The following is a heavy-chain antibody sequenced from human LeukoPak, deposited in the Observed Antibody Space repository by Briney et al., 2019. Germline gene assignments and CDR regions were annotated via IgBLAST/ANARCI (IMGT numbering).Heavy chain of an antibody. D-gene: IGHD3-22*01. CDR3: ASPAPYYDNSGYFPLDY. V-gene: IGHV1-2*02. J-gene: IGHJ4*02. Sequence: ASVKVPCKASGYTFTCYYMHWVRQAPGQGLEWMGWINSNNGGTNYAQKFQGRVTMTRDTSISTAYMELSSLRSDDTAVYYCASPAPYYDNSGYFPLDYWGQGTLVTVSS. CDR2: INSNNGGT. CDR1: GYTFTCYY.